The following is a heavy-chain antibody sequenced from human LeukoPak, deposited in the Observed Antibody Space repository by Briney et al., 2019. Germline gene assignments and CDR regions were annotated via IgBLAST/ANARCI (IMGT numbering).Heavy chain of an antibody. V-gene: IGHV4-59*08. CDR1: SGSIGSFY. J-gene: IGHJ4*02. CDR3: ASGYYDILTGYFYYFDY. Sequence: SETLSLTCTISSGSIGSFYWSWIRQPPGKGLEWIGYINFSGSTKSNSALESRVTISMDTSKNQFSLKLSSVTAADTAVYYCASGYYDILTGYFYYFDYWGQGTLVTVSS. D-gene: IGHD3-9*01. CDR2: INFSGST.